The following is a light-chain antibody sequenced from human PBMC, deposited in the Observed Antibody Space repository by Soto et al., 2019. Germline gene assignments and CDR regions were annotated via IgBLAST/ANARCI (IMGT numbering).Light chain of an antibody. Sequence: QSVLTQPASVSGSPGQSITISCTGTSGDIGSYNRVSWYQRHPGKAPKLLIYEVTDRPSGVSNRFSGSKSGNTASLTISGLQAEDEAEYYCSSYTNISTRACVFGTGTKVTLL. V-gene: IGLV2-14*01. CDR3: SSYTNISTRACV. CDR1: SGDIGSYNR. J-gene: IGLJ1*01. CDR2: EVT.